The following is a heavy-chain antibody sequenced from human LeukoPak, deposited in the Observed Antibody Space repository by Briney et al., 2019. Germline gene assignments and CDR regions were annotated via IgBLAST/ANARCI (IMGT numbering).Heavy chain of an antibody. CDR1: GFTFSSYV. J-gene: IGHJ6*02. V-gene: IGHV3-33*01. Sequence: GGSLRLSCAASGFTFSSYVMHWVRQAPGKGLEWVAVIWYDGSNKYYADSVKGRFTISRDNSKNSLYLQMNSLRAEDTALFYCARVGTAVTTYGVDVWGQGTTVTVSS. D-gene: IGHD4-17*01. CDR3: ARVGTAVTTYGVDV. CDR2: IWYDGSNK.